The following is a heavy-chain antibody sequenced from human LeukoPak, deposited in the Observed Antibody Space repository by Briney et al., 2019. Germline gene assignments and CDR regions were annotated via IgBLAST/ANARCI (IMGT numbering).Heavy chain of an antibody. CDR1: GVTVITND. V-gene: IGHV3-53*01. CDR3: ARGVEPLAANTLAY. Sequence: GGSLRLSCAASGVTVITNDMTWVRQAPGKGLEWVSVIYSDGNTKYADSVQGRFTISIDKSKNTLYLEMNSLSPDDTAVYYCARGVEPLAANTLAYWGQGTLVTVSS. J-gene: IGHJ4*02. CDR2: IYSDGNT. D-gene: IGHD1-14*01.